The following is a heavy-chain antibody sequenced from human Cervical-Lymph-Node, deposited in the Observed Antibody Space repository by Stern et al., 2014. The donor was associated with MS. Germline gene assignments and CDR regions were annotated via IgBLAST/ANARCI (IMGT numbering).Heavy chain of an antibody. D-gene: IGHD3-10*01. CDR3: ARERDDYYGSGTYLDY. CDR1: GDSVSSYS. J-gene: IGHJ4*02. CDR2: VYDNGSV. V-gene: IGHV4-59*02. Sequence: QLQLQESGPGLVKPSETLSLTCSVSGDSVSSYSWSWIRQPPGKGLEWIGYVYDNGSVKYNPSLKSRGTISVDPSKNQFSLSLDSVTAADTALYYCARERDDYYGSGTYLDYWGQGAPVTVSS.